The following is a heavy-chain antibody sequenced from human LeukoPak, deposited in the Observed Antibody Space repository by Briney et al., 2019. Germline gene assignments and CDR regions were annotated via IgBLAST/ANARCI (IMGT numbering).Heavy chain of an antibody. J-gene: IGHJ2*01. CDR3: AKGTPLRYFDL. V-gene: IGHV1-69*05. CDR2: IIPIFGTA. D-gene: IGHD1-14*01. CDR1: GGTFSSYA. Sequence: SVKVSCKASGGTFSSYAISWVRQAPGQGLEWMGGIIPIFGTANYAQKFQGRVTITTDESTSTAYMELSSLRAEDTALYYCAKGTPLRYFDLWGRGTLVTVSS.